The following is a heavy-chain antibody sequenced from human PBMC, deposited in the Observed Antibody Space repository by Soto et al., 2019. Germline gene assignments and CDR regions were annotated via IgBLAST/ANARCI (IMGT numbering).Heavy chain of an antibody. CDR3: ARGDGYCSGGSCYGMDV. Sequence: PSETLSLTCTVSGGSISSGDYYWSWIRQPPGKGLEWIGYIYYSGSTYYNPSLKSRVTISVDTSKNQFSLKLSSVTAADTAVYYCARGDGYCSGGSCYGMDVWGQGTTVTVSS. V-gene: IGHV4-30-4*01. CDR1: GGSISSGDYY. CDR2: IYYSGST. J-gene: IGHJ6*02. D-gene: IGHD2-15*01.